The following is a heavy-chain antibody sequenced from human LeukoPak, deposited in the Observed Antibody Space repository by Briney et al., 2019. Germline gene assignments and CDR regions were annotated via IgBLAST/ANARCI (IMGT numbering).Heavy chain of an antibody. CDR2: IYYSGST. V-gene: IGHV4-39*07. CDR1: GGSISSSSYY. J-gene: IGHJ4*02. D-gene: IGHD3-22*01. Sequence: SETLSLTCTVSGGSISSSSYYWGWIRQPPGKGLEWIGSIYYSGSTYYNPSLKSRVTISVDTSKNQFSLKLSSVTAADTAVYYCARDLSGDYYDSSGYPPTRDYWGQGTLVTVSS. CDR3: ARDLSGDYYDSSGYPPTRDY.